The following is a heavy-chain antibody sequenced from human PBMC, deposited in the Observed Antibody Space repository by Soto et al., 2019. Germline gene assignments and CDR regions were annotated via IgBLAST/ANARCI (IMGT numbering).Heavy chain of an antibody. CDR1: GGSISSYY. V-gene: IGHV4-59*01. Sequence: SETLSLTCTVSGGSISSYYWSWIRQPPGKGLEWIGYIYYSGSTNYNPSLKSRVTISVDTSKNQFSLKLSSVTAADTAVYYCARDRDGIAFDIWGQGTMVTVSS. CDR2: IYYSGST. CDR3: ARDRDGIAFDI. J-gene: IGHJ3*02.